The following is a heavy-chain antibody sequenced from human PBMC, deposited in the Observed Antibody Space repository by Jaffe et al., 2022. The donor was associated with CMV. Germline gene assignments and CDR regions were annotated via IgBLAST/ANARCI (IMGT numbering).Heavy chain of an antibody. CDR3: ARMSYSGSYNY. J-gene: IGHJ4*02. D-gene: IGHD1-26*01. V-gene: IGHV4-59*01. CDR1: GGSISSYY. Sequence: QVQLQESGPGLVKPSETLSLTCTVSGGSISSYYWSWIRQPPGKGLEWIGYIYYSGSTNYNPSLKSRVTISVDTSKNQFSLKLSSVTAADTAVYYCARMSYSGSYNYWGQGTLVTVSS. CDR2: IYYSGST.